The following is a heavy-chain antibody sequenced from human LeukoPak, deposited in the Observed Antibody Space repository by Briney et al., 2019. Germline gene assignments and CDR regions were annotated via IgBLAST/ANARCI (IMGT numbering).Heavy chain of an antibody. D-gene: IGHD3-10*01. CDR2: MTPNSGNT. Sequence: ASVKVSCKASGYSFTSYDINWVRQAPGQGLEWMGWMTPNSGNTGSAQKFQGRVTMTRNTSISTAYVELSSLRSEDTAVYYCARGTITMVRGVIIRFNWFDPWGQGTLVTVSS. CDR3: ARGTITMVRGVIIRFNWFDP. CDR1: GYSFTSYD. V-gene: IGHV1-8*01. J-gene: IGHJ5*02.